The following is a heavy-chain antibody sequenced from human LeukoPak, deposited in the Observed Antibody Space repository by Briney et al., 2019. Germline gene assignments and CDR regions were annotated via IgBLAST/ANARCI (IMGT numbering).Heavy chain of an antibody. CDR3: VKEGNGAFDI. J-gene: IGHJ3*02. D-gene: IGHD2-8*01. V-gene: IGHV3-23*01. CDR1: GFTFSKYS. CDR2: IGSSGSNT. Sequence: GGSLRLSCAASGFTFSKYSMSWVRQAPGKGLEWVSSIGSSGSNTYYADSVKGRFTISRDNSKNTLYLQMISLRPEDTAVYYCVKEGNGAFDIWGQGTMVTVSS.